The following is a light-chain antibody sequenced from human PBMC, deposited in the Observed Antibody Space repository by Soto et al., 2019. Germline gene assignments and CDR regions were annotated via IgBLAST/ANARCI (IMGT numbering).Light chain of an antibody. V-gene: IGLV2-14*01. CDR1: SSDICNYYF. CDR2: QVS. Sequence: QSVLTQPASVSGSPGQSITISCTGTSSDICNYYFVSWYQQVPGTAPKAMIYQVSSRPSGVSNRFSGSKSGNTASLTISGLQAEDEAYYYCSSYTTSTSFILFGGGTQLTVL. CDR3: SSYTTSTSFIL. J-gene: IGLJ7*01.